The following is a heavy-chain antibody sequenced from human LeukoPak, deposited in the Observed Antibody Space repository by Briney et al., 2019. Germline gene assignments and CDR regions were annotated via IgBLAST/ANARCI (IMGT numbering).Heavy chain of an antibody. CDR2: ISPSGGST. CDR3: ARAPQMGNWFDP. Sequence: GASVKVSCKAFGYTFTSNYMHWVRQAPGQGPEWMGVISPSGGSTTYAQKFQGRVTMTRNTSISTAYMELSSLRSEDTAVYYCARAPQMGNWFDPWGQGTLVTVSS. CDR1: GYTFTSNY. V-gene: IGHV1-46*01. J-gene: IGHJ5*02. D-gene: IGHD2-8*01.